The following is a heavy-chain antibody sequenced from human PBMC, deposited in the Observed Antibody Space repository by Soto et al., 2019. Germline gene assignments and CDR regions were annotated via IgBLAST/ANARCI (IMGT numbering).Heavy chain of an antibody. D-gene: IGHD3-10*01. CDR3: AREVILRGLVIGDD. CDR1: RFPFRDYA. J-gene: IGHJ4*02. V-gene: IGHV3-30-3*01. Sequence: QAQLVESGGGVVQPGMSLRLSCVASRFPFRDYAIHWVRQAPGKGLEWVAFISYDGNIKYYADSVKGRFTISRDNSVNTLFLQMDSLRPDDTAVYYCAREVILRGLVIGDDWGQGTLVTVSS. CDR2: ISYDGNIK.